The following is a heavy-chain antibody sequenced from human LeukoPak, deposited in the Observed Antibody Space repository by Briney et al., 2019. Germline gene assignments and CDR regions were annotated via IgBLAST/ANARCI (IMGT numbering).Heavy chain of an antibody. D-gene: IGHD2-2*01. CDR1: GFTFSNYA. V-gene: IGHV3-23*01. J-gene: IGHJ6*02. CDR3: AKGSAAIFHYCMDV. CDR2: FSGSGDNT. Sequence: GGSLRLSCAASGFTFSNYAMSWVRQAPGKGLEWVSGFSGSGDNTYYADSVRGRFTISRDNSKSTLYLLMNSLRAEDTAVYYCAKGSAAIFHYCMDVWGQGTTVTVSS.